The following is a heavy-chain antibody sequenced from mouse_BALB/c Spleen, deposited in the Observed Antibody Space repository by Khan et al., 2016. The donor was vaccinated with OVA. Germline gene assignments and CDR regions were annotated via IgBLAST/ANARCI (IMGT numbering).Heavy chain of an antibody. CDR3: ARGGLRWDFDY. CDR1: GYTFINYW. D-gene: IGHD1-1*01. Sequence: QVQLQQSGAELAKPGASVKMSCKASGYTFINYWILWVKQRPGQGLEWIGYINPSTGYTEYNQNFKDKVTLTADKSSSTAYMQLSSLTSEDSAVYYCARGGLRWDFDYWGQGTTLTVSS. V-gene: IGHV1-7*01. J-gene: IGHJ2*01. CDR2: INPSTGYT.